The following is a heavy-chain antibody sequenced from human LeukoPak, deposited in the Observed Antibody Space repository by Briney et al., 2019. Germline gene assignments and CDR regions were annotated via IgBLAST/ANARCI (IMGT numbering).Heavy chain of an antibody. Sequence: GASVKVSCKASGGTFSSYAISWVRQAPGQGLEWMGRIIGYNGNTNYAQKLQDRLTMTTDTSTSTAYMELRSLRSDDTAVYYCARQLEYQLPDNYWGQGTLVTVSS. D-gene: IGHD2-2*01. CDR2: IIGYNGNT. J-gene: IGHJ4*02. CDR1: GGTFSSYA. V-gene: IGHV1-18*01. CDR3: ARQLEYQLPDNY.